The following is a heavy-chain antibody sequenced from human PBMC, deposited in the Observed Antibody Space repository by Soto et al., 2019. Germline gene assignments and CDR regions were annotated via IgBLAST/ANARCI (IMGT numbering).Heavy chain of an antibody. J-gene: IGHJ3*02. D-gene: IGHD3-22*01. CDR1: GGSISSSSYY. CDR3: ARLSPTYYYDSSGWDAFDI. CDR2: IYYSGST. V-gene: IGHV4-39*01. Sequence: QLQLQESGPGLVKPSETLSLTCTVSGGSISSSSYYWGWIRQPPGKGLEWIGSIYYSGSTYYNPSLKSRVTISVDTSKNQFSLKLSSVTAADTAVYYCARLSPTYYYDSSGWDAFDIWGQGTMVTVSS.